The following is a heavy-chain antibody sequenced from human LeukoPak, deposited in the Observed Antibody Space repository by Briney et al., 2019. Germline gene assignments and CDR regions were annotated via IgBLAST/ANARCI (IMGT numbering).Heavy chain of an antibody. D-gene: IGHD3-10*01. Sequence: SETLSLTCTVSGGSISSYYWSWIRQPPGKGLEWIGYIYYSGSTNYNPSLKSRVTISVDTSKNQFSLKLSSVTAADTAVYYCAREDPLGYYFDYWGQGTLVTVSS. CDR1: GGSISSYY. J-gene: IGHJ4*02. CDR2: IYYSGST. V-gene: IGHV4-59*01. CDR3: AREDPLGYYFDY.